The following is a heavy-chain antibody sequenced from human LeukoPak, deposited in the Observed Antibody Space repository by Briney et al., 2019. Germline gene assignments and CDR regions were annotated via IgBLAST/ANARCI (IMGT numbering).Heavy chain of an antibody. CDR1: GFIFSNAW. Sequence: PGGSLRPSCAASGFIFSNAWMSWVRQAPGKGLEWVGRIKTKTDGGTADYAAPVKGRFTISRDDSKNTLYLQMNSLKTEDTAAYYCTTERGYSSSLTFDYWGQGTLVTVSS. D-gene: IGHD6-6*01. V-gene: IGHV3-15*01. CDR3: TTERGYSSSLTFDY. J-gene: IGHJ4*02. CDR2: IKTKTDGGTA.